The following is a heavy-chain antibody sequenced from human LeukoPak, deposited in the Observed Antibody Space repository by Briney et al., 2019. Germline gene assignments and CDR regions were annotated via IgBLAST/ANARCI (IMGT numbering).Heavy chain of an antibody. J-gene: IGHJ4*02. V-gene: IGHV1-69*13. CDR1: GGTFSSYA. CDR3: AKGSLSGGTCYFDY. CDR2: IIPIFGTA. Sequence: SVKVSCKASGGTFSSYAISWVRQAPGQGLEWMGGIIPIFGTANYAQKFQGRVTITADESTSTAYMELSSLRSEDTAVYYCAKGSLSGGTCYFDYWGQGTLVTVSS. D-gene: IGHD2-15*01.